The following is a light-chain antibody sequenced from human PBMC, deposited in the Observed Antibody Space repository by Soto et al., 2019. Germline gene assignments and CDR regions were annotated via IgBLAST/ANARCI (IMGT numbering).Light chain of an antibody. Sequence: QSALTQPASVSGSPGQSITISCTGTSSDVGGYNYVSWYQQHPGKAPKLMIYEVSNRPSGVSNRFSGSKSGNTASLTISGLQAEDEADYYCSLYTSGSTYVFGTGTKVTVL. CDR3: SLYTSGSTYV. J-gene: IGLJ1*01. CDR1: SSDVGGYNY. V-gene: IGLV2-14*01. CDR2: EVS.